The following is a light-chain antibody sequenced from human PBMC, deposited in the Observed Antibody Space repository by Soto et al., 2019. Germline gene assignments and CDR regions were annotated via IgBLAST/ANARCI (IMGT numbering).Light chain of an antibody. Sequence: QSALTQPASVSGSPGQSMTISCTGTSSDVGGYEYVSWYQQHPGKAPKLMIYEVSKRPSGVPDRFSGSKSGNTASLTISGLQAEDEADYYCCSYAGSYTYVVFGGGTKLTVL. CDR3: CSYAGSYTYVV. V-gene: IGLV2-11*01. CDR2: EVS. CDR1: SSDVGGYEY. J-gene: IGLJ2*01.